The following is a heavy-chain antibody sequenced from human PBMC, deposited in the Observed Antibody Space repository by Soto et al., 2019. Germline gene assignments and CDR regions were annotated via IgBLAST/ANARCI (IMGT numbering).Heavy chain of an antibody. CDR1: GFTFSSYG. Sequence: QVQLVESGGGVVQPGRSLRLSCAASGFTFSSYGMTWVRQAPGRGLGWVAIISFDENQKYYADSVKARFTISRDNSRNTLYLQMNSLRAEDTALYYCAKDRRDGEYNSVYDFWGQGTLVTVSS. J-gene: IGHJ4*02. CDR2: ISFDENQK. D-gene: IGHD4-17*01. V-gene: IGHV3-30*18. CDR3: AKDRRDGEYNSVYDF.